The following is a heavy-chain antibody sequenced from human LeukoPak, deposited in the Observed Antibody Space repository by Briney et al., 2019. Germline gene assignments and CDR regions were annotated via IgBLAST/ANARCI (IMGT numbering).Heavy chain of an antibody. Sequence: PGGSLRLSCAASGFTFSSYSMNWVRQAPGKGLEWVSSISSSSSYIYYADSVKGRFTISRDNAKNSLYLQMNSLRAEDTAVYYCFGSYGSGYYGMDVWGQGTTVTVSS. V-gene: IGHV3-21*01. CDR3: FGSYGSGYYGMDV. CDR1: GFTFSSYS. J-gene: IGHJ6*02. CDR2: ISSSSSYI. D-gene: IGHD5-18*01.